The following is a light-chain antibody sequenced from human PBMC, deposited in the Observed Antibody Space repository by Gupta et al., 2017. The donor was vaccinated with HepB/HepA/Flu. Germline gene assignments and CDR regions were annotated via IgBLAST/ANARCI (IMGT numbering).Light chain of an antibody. J-gene: IGKJ4*01. CDR3: QETYDTPRT. V-gene: IGKV1-39*01. CDR2: AAS. Sequence: DIQMTQSPSSLSASVGDRVTITCRASQSISSYLNWYQQKPGKAPELLIYAASTVQTGVPSRFSGSGSGTDFTLTVSSLQPEDFATYYCQETYDTPRTFGGGTKVEIK. CDR1: QSISSY.